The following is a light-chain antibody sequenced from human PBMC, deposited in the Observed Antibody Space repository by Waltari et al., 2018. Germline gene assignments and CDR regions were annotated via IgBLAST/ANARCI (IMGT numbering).Light chain of an antibody. V-gene: IGLV7-46*01. CDR3: LLSYSGAWV. Sequence: QAVVTQEPSLPVSPGGTVTLTCGSSTGAVTSDHFANWLQHKPCQTPKTLIYDTNKRHSWTPARCSGSLLVGTTALTLSGAQPEDEADYYCLLSYSGAWVFGGGTKLTVL. CDR2: DTN. J-gene: IGLJ3*02. CDR1: TGAVTSDHF.